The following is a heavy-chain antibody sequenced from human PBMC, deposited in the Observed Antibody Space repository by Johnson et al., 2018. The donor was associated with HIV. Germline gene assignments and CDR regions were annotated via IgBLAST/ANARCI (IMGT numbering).Heavy chain of an antibody. CDR3: ARALVDDAFDI. Sequence: VQLVESGGGLVQPGGSLRLSCAASAFTFSNYWMNWVRQAPGKGLEWVANIKQDGSERYYVDSVKGRFTISRDNAKNSLYLQMNSLRAEDTAVYYCARALVDDAFDIWGQGTMVTVSS. V-gene: IGHV3-7*04. D-gene: IGHD1-26*01. CDR2: IKQDGSER. CDR1: AFTFSNYW. J-gene: IGHJ3*02.